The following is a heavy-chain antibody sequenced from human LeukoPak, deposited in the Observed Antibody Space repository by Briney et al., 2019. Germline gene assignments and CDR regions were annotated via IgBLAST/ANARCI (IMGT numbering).Heavy chain of an antibody. D-gene: IGHD3-22*01. CDR2: INAGNGNT. J-gene: IGHJ3*02. CDR1: GYDFTSYA. CDR3: AKDEKGYHHDTSGYPDAFDI. V-gene: IGHV1-3*01. Sequence: GASVKVSCKASGYDFTSYAMHWVRQAPGQRLEWMGWINAGNGNTKYSQKLQDRVTVTRDTSTSTAYMELSSLRSEDTAVYYCAKDEKGYHHDTSGYPDAFDIWGQGTMVTVSS.